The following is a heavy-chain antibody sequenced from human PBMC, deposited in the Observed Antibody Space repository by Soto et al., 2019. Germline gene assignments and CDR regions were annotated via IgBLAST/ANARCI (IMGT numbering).Heavy chain of an antibody. CDR3: ARDRTAYCGGDCYSGYYYGMDV. J-gene: IGHJ6*02. Sequence: GASVKVSCKASGGTFSSYAISWVRQAPGQGLEWMGGIIPIFGTANYAQKFQGRVTITADESTSTAYMELSSLRSEDTAVYYCARDRTAYCGGDCYSGYYYGMDVWGQGTTVTVYS. V-gene: IGHV1-69*13. CDR2: IIPIFGTA. CDR1: GGTFSSYA. D-gene: IGHD2-21*02.